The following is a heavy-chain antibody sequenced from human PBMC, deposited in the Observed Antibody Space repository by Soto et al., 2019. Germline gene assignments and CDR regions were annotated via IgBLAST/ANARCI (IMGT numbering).Heavy chain of an antibody. CDR2: INPNSGNT. V-gene: IGHV1-8*01. D-gene: IGHD2-2*01. CDR1: GYTFTSSD. Sequence: ASVQVSSTASGYTFTSSDSNWVRQATGQGLEWMGWINPNSGNTGYTQKVQGRCPLTRNTAISTAYMELSSRRSEDPAVYYCAREKYQRRLTRYGMDVWAQGTRVTVSS. J-gene: IGHJ6*02. CDR3: AREKYQRRLTRYGMDV.